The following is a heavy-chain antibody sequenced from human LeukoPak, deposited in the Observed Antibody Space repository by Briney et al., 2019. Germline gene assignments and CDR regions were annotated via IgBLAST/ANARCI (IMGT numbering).Heavy chain of an antibody. Sequence: GGSLRLSCAASGFTFSSYGMHWVRQAPGKGLEWVAVISYDGSNKYYADSVKGRFTISRDNSKNTLYLQMNSLRAEDTAVYYCAKDLGNCGGDCHSGDYWGQGTLVTVSS. CDR3: AKDLGNCGGDCHSGDY. D-gene: IGHD2-21*02. CDR2: ISYDGSNK. V-gene: IGHV3-30*18. CDR1: GFTFSSYG. J-gene: IGHJ4*02.